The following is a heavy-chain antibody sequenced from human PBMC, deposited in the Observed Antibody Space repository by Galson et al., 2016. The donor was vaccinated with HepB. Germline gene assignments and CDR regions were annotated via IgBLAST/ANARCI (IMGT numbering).Heavy chain of an antibody. V-gene: IGHV4-4*02. D-gene: IGHD2-21*02. J-gene: IGHJ2*01. Sequence: SETLSLTCAVSGASISSSNWWSWVRQPPGKGLEWIGEVHHSGNTNFNPSLQSRINLSIDHSRNQFSLMLSSVTAADTAAYYCARNGGGDNHFYWFFDLWGRGALVSVSS. CDR2: VHHSGNT. CDR3: ARNGGGDNHFYWFFDL. CDR1: GASISSSNW.